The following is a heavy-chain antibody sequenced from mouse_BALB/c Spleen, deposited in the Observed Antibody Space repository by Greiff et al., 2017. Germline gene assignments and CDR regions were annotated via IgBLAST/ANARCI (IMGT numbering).Heavy chain of an antibody. V-gene: IGHV3-2*02. CDR3: ARARYYGSYYYAMDY. CDR1: GYSITSDYA. Sequence: EVQLQQSGPGLVKPSQSLSLTCTVTGYSITSDYAWNWIRQFPGNKLEWMGYISYSGSTSYNPSLKSRISITRDTSKNQFFLQLNSVTTEDTATYYCARARYYGSYYYAMDYWGQGTSVTVSS. D-gene: IGHD1-2*01. J-gene: IGHJ4*01. CDR2: ISYSGST.